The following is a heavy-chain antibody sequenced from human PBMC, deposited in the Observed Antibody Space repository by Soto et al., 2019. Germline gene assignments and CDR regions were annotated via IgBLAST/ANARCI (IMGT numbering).Heavy chain of an antibody. CDR1: GGSISSSSYY. D-gene: IGHD6-13*01. J-gene: IGHJ6*02. CDR3: ARQLGYSSSPGYYYGMDV. V-gene: IGHV4-39*01. CDR2: IYYSGST. Sequence: PSETLSLTCTVSGGSISSSSYYWGWIRQPPGKGLEWIGSIYYSGSTYYNPPLKSRVTISVDTSKNQFSLKLSSVTAADTAVYYCARQLGYSSSPGYYYGMDVWGQGTTVTVSS.